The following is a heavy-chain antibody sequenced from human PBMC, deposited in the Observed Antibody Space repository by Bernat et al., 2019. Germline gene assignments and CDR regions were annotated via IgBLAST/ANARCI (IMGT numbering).Heavy chain of an antibody. CDR3: ARDHWHYYGSGLSLDV. CDR2: IYYSGST. J-gene: IGHJ6*02. Sequence: QVQLQESGPGLVKPSETLSLTCTVSGGSISSYYWSWIRQPPGKGLEWIGYIYYSGSTNYNPSLKSRVTISVETSKNQFSLKLSSVTAADTAVYYCARDHWHYYGSGLSLDVWGQGTTVTVSS. D-gene: IGHD3-10*01. CDR1: GGSISSYY. V-gene: IGHV4-59*01.